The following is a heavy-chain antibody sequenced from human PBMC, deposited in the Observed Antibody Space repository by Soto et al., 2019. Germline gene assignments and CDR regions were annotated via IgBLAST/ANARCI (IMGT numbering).Heavy chain of an antibody. V-gene: IGHV3-21*01. CDR3: AKKESSSVSGLDV. CDR2: ISSSSFSI. CDR1: RFTFSSYS. D-gene: IGHD6-25*01. J-gene: IGHJ6*02. Sequence: EVQLVESGGGLVKPGGSLRLSCAASRFTFSSYSMNWVRQAPGKGLEWVASISSSSFSINYAYSVKGRFSISRDNAQNSQLQQINNLRDEDTAVYYSAKKESSSVSGLDVWGQGTTVTVSS.